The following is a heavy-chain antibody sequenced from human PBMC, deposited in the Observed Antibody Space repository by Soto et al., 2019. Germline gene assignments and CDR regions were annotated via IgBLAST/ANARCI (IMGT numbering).Heavy chain of an antibody. CDR1: GFTFSSYA. V-gene: IGHV3-33*08. D-gene: IGHD3-3*01. CDR3: ARGHYYELSDGMDV. Sequence: PGGSLRLSCAASGFTFSSYAMHWVRQAPGKGLEWVAVIWYDGSNKYYADSVKGRFTISRDNSKNTLYLQMNSLRAEDTAVYYCARGHYYELSDGMDVWGQGATVTVSS. J-gene: IGHJ6*02. CDR2: IWYDGSNK.